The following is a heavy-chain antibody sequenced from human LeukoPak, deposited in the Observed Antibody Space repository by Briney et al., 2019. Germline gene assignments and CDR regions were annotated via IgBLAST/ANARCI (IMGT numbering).Heavy chain of an antibody. CDR2: ISPHSGFT. Sequence: ASVTVSCKASGYTLTGHYIHWVRHAPGQGLEGMGWISPHSGFTMYPQRFQGRVTMTTDPCISTAFLEVRRLRSDDTGAYYCAGQTGDDAQDIWGQGTMITVYS. D-gene: IGHD7-27*01. J-gene: IGHJ3*02. V-gene: IGHV1-2*02. CDR3: AGQTGDDAQDI. CDR1: GYTLTGHY.